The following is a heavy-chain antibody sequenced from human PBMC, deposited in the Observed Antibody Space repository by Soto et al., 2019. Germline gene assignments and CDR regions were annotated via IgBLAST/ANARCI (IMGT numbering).Heavy chain of an antibody. CDR1: GFIFTTSD. J-gene: IGHJ4*02. D-gene: IGHD2-21*02. V-gene: IGHV3-23*04. CDR2: ITITGDTT. Sequence: EVQLVESEGGLVQPGGSLRLSCEASGFIFTTSDMSWVRQAPGKGLEWISSITITGDTTHYADSVKGRFTISRDNSRNTVYLQMKSLRGAHTAVYSCAKGGGGDHGYWGQGTLVAVSS. CDR3: AKGGGGDHGY.